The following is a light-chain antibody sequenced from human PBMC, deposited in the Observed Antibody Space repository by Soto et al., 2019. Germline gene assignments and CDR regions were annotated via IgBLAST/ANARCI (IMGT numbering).Light chain of an antibody. CDR1: HSVGST. CDR2: DTS. Sequence: ETVMTQSPAPLSASPGERSTLSCRASHSVGSTLAWYQQKPGQXHRXXMYDTSTRATGIPARFSGSGSGTEFTLTTSSLQSDDSAVYFCQHYNNWPWTVGQGTKVDIK. J-gene: IGKJ1*01. CDR3: QHYNNWPWT. V-gene: IGKV3-15*01.